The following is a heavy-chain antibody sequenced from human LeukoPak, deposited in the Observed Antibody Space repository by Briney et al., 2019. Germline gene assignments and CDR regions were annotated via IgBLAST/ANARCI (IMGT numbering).Heavy chain of an antibody. CDR3: AKRRMSSDYGFDI. CDR2: ISDSGVST. Sequence: GGSLRLSCAASGFAFSSVAMSWCRQAPGRGLEWVSGISDSGVSTFYADSVKGRFTISRDNSKNTLYLQMNSLRAEDTAVYYCAKRRMSSDYGFDIWGQGTMVTVSS. CDR1: GFAFSSVA. V-gene: IGHV3-23*01. J-gene: IGHJ3*02. D-gene: IGHD4-17*01.